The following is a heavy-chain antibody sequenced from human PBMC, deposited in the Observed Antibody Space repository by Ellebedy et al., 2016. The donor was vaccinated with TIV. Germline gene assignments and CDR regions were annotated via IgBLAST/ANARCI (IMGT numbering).Heavy chain of an antibody. V-gene: IGHV3-74*01. CDR1: GFAFSSYA. CDR3: ARDLHFAFDY. Sequence: GESLKISCAASGFAFSSYAMAWIRQAPGKGLVWLSRINGDGGFTSHADFVKGRFTISRDNAKNTLYLQMNSLRAEDTAVYYCARDLHFAFDYWGRGTLVTVSS. CDR2: INGDGGFT. J-gene: IGHJ4*02.